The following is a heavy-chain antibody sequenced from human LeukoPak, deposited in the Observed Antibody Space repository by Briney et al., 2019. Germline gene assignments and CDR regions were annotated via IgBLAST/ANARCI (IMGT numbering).Heavy chain of an antibody. CDR3: AKDSLLTVVSPVAAS. Sequence: PGGSLRPSCAASGFTFTTYWMSWVRQAPGKGLEWVANIKQDGSEKYYVDSVKGRFAISRDNAKNSLFLQMNALSVEDTAVYYCAKDSLLTVVSPVAASWGQGIQVTVSS. V-gene: IGHV3-7*01. J-gene: IGHJ5*02. CDR2: IKQDGSEK. CDR1: GFTFTTYW. D-gene: IGHD4-23*01.